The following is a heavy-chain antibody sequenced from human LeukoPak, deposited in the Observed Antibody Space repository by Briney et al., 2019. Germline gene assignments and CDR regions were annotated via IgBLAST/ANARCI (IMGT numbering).Heavy chain of an antibody. CDR3: ARGYWYFDL. CDR2: IYYSGST. CDR1: GGSISSYY. Sequence: SETLSLTCTVSGGSISSYYWSWIRQPPGKGLEWIGYIYYSGSTNYNPSLKSRVTISVDTSKNQFSLKLSSVSAADTAVYYCARGYWYFDLWGRGTLVTVSS. J-gene: IGHJ2*01. V-gene: IGHV4-59*01.